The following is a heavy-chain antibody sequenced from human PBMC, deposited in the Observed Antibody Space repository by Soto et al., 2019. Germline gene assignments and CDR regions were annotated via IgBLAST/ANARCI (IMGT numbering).Heavy chain of an antibody. CDR3: AKAPYRLSIAVAGTAFDI. D-gene: IGHD6-19*01. CDR2: ISWNSGSI. V-gene: IGHV3-9*01. Sequence: SLKISCAASGFTFDDYAMHWVRQAPGKGLEWVSGISWNSGSIGYADSVKGRFTISRDNAKNSLYLQMNSLRAEDTALYYCAKAPYRLSIAVAGTAFDIWGQGTMVTVSS. CDR1: GFTFDDYA. J-gene: IGHJ3*02.